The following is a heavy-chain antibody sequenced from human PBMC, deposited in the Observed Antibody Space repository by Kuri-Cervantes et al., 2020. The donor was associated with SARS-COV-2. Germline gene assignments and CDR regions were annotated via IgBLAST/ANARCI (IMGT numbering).Heavy chain of an antibody. J-gene: IGHJ4*02. Sequence: GGSLRLCCAASGFTFSSYAMSWVRQAPGKGLEWVSAISGSGGSTYYADSVKGRFTISRDNAKNSLYLQMNSLRAEDTAVYYCARDMTIFGVVTYYFDYWGQGTLVTVSS. CDR2: ISGSGGST. CDR3: ARDMTIFGVVTYYFDY. CDR1: GFTFSSYA. D-gene: IGHD3-3*01. V-gene: IGHV3-23*01.